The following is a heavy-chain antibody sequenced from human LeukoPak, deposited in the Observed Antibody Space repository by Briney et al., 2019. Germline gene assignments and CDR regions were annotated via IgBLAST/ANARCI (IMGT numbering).Heavy chain of an antibody. CDR1: GGSFSGYY. CDR3: ARKRGSRSHFDY. J-gene: IGHJ4*02. D-gene: IGHD6-13*01. CDR2: INHSGST. Sequence: SETLSLTCAVYGGSFSGYYWSWIRQPPGKGLEWIGEINHSGSTNYNSSLKSRVTISVDTSKNQFSLKLSSVTAADTAVYYCARKRGSRSHFDYWGQGTLVTVSS. V-gene: IGHV4-34*01.